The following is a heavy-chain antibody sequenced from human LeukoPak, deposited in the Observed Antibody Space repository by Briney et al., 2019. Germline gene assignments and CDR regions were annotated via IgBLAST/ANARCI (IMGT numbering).Heavy chain of an antibody. J-gene: IGHJ4*02. CDR1: GFTFSSYA. CDR3: ARARVVVPAAIRIFDY. V-gene: IGHV3-30-3*01. CDR2: ISYDGSNK. Sequence: GGSLRLSCAASGFTFSSYAMHWVRQAPGKGLEWVAVISYDGSNKYYADSVKGRFTISRDNSKNTLYLQMNSLRAEDTAVYYCARARVVVPAAIRIFDYWGQGTLVTVSS. D-gene: IGHD2-2*01.